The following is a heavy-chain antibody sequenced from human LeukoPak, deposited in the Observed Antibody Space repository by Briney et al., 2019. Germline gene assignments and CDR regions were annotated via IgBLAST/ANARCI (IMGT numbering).Heavy chain of an antibody. J-gene: IGHJ4*02. D-gene: IGHD3-22*01. V-gene: IGHV3-23*01. CDR2: ISGSGGST. CDR1: GFTFSSYA. Sequence: PGGSLRLSCAASGFTFSSYAMSWVRQAPGKGLEWVSAISGSGGSTYYADSVKGRFTISRDNSKNTLFLQMDSLRAEDTAVYYCAKDLYDSSGSRYDYWGQGTLVIVSS. CDR3: AKDLYDSSGSRYDY.